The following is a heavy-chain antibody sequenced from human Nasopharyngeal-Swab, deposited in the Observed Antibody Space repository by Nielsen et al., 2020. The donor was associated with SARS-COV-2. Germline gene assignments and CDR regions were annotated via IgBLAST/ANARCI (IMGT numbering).Heavy chain of an antibody. D-gene: IGHD3-9*01. Sequence: GESLKISCAASGFTFSSYAMHWVRQAPGKGLEWVAVISYDGSNKYYADSVKGRFTISRDYSKNTLYLQMNSLRAEDTAVYYYAGDQLTAYGYYYYMDVWGRGTTVTVSS. V-gene: IGHV3-30*14. J-gene: IGHJ6*03. CDR1: GFTFSSYA. CDR2: ISYDGSNK. CDR3: AGDQLTAYGYYYYMDV.